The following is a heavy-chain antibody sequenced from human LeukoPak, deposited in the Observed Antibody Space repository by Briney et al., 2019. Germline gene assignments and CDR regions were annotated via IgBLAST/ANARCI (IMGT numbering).Heavy chain of an antibody. D-gene: IGHD3-22*01. CDR1: GYSISSGYY. V-gene: IGHV4-38-2*02. Sequence: SETLSLTCTVSGYSISSGYYWGWIRQPPGKGLEWIGSIYHSGSTNYNPSLKSRVTMSVDTSKNQFSLKLSSVTAADTAVYYCARDRYYYDSSGYYWLFDYWGQGTLVTVSS. CDR3: ARDRYYYDSSGYYWLFDY. CDR2: IYHSGST. J-gene: IGHJ4*02.